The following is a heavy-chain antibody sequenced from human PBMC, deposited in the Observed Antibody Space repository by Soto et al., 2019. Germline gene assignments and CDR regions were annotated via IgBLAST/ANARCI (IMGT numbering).Heavy chain of an antibody. CDR3: AREYYYGSGIYYYYYGMDV. Sequence: SETLSLTCTVSGGSISSGGYYWSWIRQHPGKGLEWIGYIYYSGSTYYNPSLKSRVTISVDTSKNQFSLKLSSVTAADTAVYYCAREYYYGSGIYYYYYGMDVWGQGTTVTVSS. J-gene: IGHJ6*02. D-gene: IGHD3-10*01. V-gene: IGHV4-31*03. CDR1: GGSISSGGYY. CDR2: IYYSGST.